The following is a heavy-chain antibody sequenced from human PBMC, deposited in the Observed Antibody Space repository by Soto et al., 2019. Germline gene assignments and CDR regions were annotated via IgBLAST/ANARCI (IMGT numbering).Heavy chain of an antibody. CDR1: GGSFSGYY. CDR2: INHSGST. CDR3: ARGPPTDYGDDTLDY. J-gene: IGHJ4*02. V-gene: IGHV4-34*01. D-gene: IGHD4-17*01. Sequence: SETLSLTCAVYGGSFSGYYWSWIRQPPGKGLEWIGEINHSGSTNYNPSLKSRVTISVDTSKNQFSLKLSSVTAADTAVYYGARGPPTDYGDDTLDYWGQGTLVTVSS.